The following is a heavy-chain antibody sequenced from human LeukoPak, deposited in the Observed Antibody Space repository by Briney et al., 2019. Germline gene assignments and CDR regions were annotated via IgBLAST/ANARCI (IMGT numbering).Heavy chain of an antibody. J-gene: IGHJ4*02. CDR2: ISGSGGST. Sequence: GGSLRLSCAASGFTFSTYAMSWVRQAPGKGLEWVSAISGSGGSTYYADSVKGRFTISRDNAKNSLYLQMNSLRAEDTAVYYCARDSGSGWSERRLYYFDYWGQGTLVTVSS. CDR3: ARDSGSGWSERRLYYFDY. V-gene: IGHV3-23*01. CDR1: GFTFSTYA. D-gene: IGHD6-19*01.